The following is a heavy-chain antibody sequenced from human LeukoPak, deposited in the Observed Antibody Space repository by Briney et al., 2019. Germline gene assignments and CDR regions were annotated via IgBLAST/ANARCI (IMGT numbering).Heavy chain of an antibody. CDR1: GFTFDDYA. V-gene: IGHV3-9*03. CDR3: ASGGSWDAFDI. J-gene: IGHJ3*02. Sequence: GGSLRLSCAASGFTFDDYAMHWVRQAPGKGLEWVSGISWNSGSIGYADSVKGRFTISRDNAKNSLCLQMNSLRAEDMALYYCASGGSWDAFDIWGQGTMVTVSS. D-gene: IGHD1-26*01. CDR2: ISWNSGSI.